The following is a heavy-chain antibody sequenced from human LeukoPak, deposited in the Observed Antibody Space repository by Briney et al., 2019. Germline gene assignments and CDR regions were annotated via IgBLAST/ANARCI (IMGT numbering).Heavy chain of an antibody. Sequence: GESLKISCKGSGYSFTSYWIGWVRQMPGKGLEWMGIIYPGDSDTRYSPSFQGQVTISADKSISTAYLQWSSLKASDTAMYYCARHWIAVAGTVDAFDIWGQGTMVTVSS. V-gene: IGHV5-51*01. CDR3: ARHWIAVAGTVDAFDI. CDR1: GYSFTSYW. D-gene: IGHD6-19*01. J-gene: IGHJ3*02. CDR2: IYPGDSDT.